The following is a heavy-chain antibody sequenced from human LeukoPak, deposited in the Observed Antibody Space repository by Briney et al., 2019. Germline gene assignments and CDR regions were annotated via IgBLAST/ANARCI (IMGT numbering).Heavy chain of an antibody. J-gene: IGHJ4*02. D-gene: IGHD6-19*01. Sequence: GGSLRLSCAASGFTFSSYAMSWVRQAPGKGLEWVSAISGGGGSTYYADSVKGRFTISRDNPKNTLYLQMNSLRAEDTAVYYCAIAVAAANYFDYWGQGTLVSVSS. V-gene: IGHV3-23*01. CDR1: GFTFSSYA. CDR3: AIAVAAANYFDY. CDR2: ISGGGGST.